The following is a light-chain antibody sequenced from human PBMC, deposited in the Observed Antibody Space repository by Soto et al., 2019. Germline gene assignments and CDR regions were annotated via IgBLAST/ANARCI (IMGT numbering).Light chain of an antibody. CDR2: YAS. J-gene: IGKJ5*01. Sequence: EVVLTQSPATLSLSPGERATLSCRASQSVSNYLAWYQQKPGQAPRLLIYYASSRATGIPDRFSGSGSGTKFTLTISSLEPEDFAVYYCQQRSSWPPITFGQGTRLEIK. CDR1: QSVSNY. CDR3: QQRSSWPPIT. V-gene: IGKV3-11*01.